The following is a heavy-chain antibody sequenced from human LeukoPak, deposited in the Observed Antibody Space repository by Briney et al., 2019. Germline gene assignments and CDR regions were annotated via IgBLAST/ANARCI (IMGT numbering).Heavy chain of an antibody. CDR2: IYYSGST. J-gene: IGHJ3*02. CDR1: GGSISSYY. V-gene: IGHV4-59*01. Sequence: SETLSLTCTVSGGSISSYYWSWIRQPPGKGLEWIGYIYYSGSTNYNPSLKSRVTISVHTSKNQFSLKLSSVTAADTAVYYCARGPPDCSSTSCYAFDAFDIWGQGTMVTVSS. D-gene: IGHD2-2*01. CDR3: ARGPPDCSSTSCYAFDAFDI.